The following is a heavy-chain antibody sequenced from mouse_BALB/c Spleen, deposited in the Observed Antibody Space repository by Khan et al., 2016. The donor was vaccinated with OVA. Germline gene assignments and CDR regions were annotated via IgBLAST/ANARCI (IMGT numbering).Heavy chain of an antibody. Sequence: VQLKQSGAELVKPGASVKLSCTASGFNIKDTYMHWVKQRPEQGLEWIGRIDPANGNTKYDPKFQGKATITADTSSNTAYLQLSSLTSEDTAVYYCARNGYDGGYFDVRGAGTTVTVSS. CDR1: GFNIKDTY. CDR2: IDPANGNT. J-gene: IGHJ1*01. V-gene: IGHV14-3*02. D-gene: IGHD2-2*01. CDR3: ARNGYDGGYFDV.